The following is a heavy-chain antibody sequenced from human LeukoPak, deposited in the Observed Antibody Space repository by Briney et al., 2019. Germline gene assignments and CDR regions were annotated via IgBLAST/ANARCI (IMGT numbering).Heavy chain of an antibody. D-gene: IGHD4-17*01. CDR1: GFLLSSLC. J-gene: IGHJ4*02. CDR3: ARGPNYGDRVNLIVC. Sequence: GGSLSLSCAASGFLLSSLCMTWVREATGKGLEGVASIKQSGRVMYYVDSVKVRFTVSRDNAKTSLKLEMHRRSDGDTAVHYSARGPNYGDRVNLIVCWGQGTKVTVSS. V-gene: IGHV3-7*01. CDR2: IKQSGRVM.